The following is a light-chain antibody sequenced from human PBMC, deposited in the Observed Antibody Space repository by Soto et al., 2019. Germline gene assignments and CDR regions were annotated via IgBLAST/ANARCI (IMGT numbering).Light chain of an antibody. CDR3: MQTAHWPYT. Sequence: DVVMTQSPLSLPVTLGQSASISCTSSQSLVYADGNTYLNWLQQRPGQSPRRLIYKVFNRDSGVPDRFSDSASGSEFTLTISRVEAEDIGVYYCMQTAHWPYTFGRGTKVDIK. V-gene: IGKV2-30*01. J-gene: IGKJ2*01. CDR2: KVF. CDR1: QSLVYADGNTY.